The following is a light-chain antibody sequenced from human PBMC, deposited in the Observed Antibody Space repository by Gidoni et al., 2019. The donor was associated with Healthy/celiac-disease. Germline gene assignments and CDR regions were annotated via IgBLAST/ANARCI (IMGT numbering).Light chain of an antibody. J-gene: IGKJ1*01. V-gene: IGKV3-20*01. CDR1: QSVSSSY. CDR2: GAS. Sequence: VLTPSPCTLSLSPGERATLSCRASQSVSSSYLAWYQQKPGQAPRPLIYGASSRATGIPDRFSGSGSGTDFTLTISRLEPEDFAVYYCQQYGSSPRTFGQGTKVEIK. CDR3: QQYGSSPRT.